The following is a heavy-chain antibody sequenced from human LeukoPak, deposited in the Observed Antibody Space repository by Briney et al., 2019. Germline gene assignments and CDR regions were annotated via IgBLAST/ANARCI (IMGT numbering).Heavy chain of an antibody. J-gene: IGHJ4*02. CDR3: ARDSVVRGWYGYFFDS. V-gene: IGHV4-39*02. D-gene: IGHD6-19*01. CDR1: GDSIRSSSDY. Sequence: SETLSLTCSVSGDSIRSSSDYWGWIRQPPGKGLEWIGDIYYGGSTYYNPSLKNRVTISVDTSKNQFSLKLSSVTAADTAVYYCARDSVVRGWYGYFFDSWGQGTLVTVS. CDR2: IYYGGST.